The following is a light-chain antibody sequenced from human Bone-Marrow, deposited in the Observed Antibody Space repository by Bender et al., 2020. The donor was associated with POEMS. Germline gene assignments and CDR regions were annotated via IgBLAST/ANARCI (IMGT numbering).Light chain of an antibody. CDR2: EGS. J-gene: IGLJ3*02. CDR3: QSYDNSLGGWV. CDR1: SNDIGNYNL. V-gene: IGLV2-23*01. Sequence: QSALTQPASVSGSPGQSITISCTATSNDIGNYNLVSWFQHHPGKAPKLLIYEGSQRPSGVSNRFSGSKSANTASLTISGLQAEDEADYYCQSYDNSLGGWVFGGGTKLTVL.